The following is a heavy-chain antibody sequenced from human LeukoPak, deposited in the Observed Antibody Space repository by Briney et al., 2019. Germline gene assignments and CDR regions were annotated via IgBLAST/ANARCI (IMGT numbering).Heavy chain of an antibody. V-gene: IGHV1-18*01. Sequence: XSVKVSCKASGYTFTSYGISWVRQAPGQGLEWMGWISAYNGNTNYAQKLQGRVTMTTDTSTSTAYMELRSLRSDDTAVYYCARVLVYCSSTSCYLEDYWGQGTLVTVSS. CDR2: ISAYNGNT. D-gene: IGHD2-2*01. CDR1: GYTFTSYG. J-gene: IGHJ4*02. CDR3: ARVLVYCSSTSCYLEDY.